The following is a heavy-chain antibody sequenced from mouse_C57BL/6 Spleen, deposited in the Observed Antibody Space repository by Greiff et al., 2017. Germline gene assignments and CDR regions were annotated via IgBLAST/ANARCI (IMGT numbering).Heavy chain of an antibody. CDR3: ARSEGSSHLGY. CDR2: INPNNGGT. CDR1: GYTFTDYY. V-gene: IGHV1-26*01. J-gene: IGHJ2*01. Sequence: EVKLQQSGPELVKPGASVKISCKASGYTFTDYYMNWVKQSHGKSLEWIGDINPNNGGTSYNQKFKGKATLTVDKSSSTAYMERRSLTSEDSAVYYCARSEGSSHLGYGGQGTTLTVSS. D-gene: IGHD1-1*01.